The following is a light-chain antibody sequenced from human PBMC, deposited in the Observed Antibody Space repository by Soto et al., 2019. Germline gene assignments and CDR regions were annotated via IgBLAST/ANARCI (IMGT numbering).Light chain of an antibody. CDR3: QQYGGSPRT. V-gene: IGKV3-20*01. J-gene: IGKJ1*01. CDR2: GAS. Sequence: EIVLTQSPGTLSLSPGERATLSCRASQSVSSSYLAWYQQKPGQAPRLLIYGASTRATGIPVRFSGSGSGTDFTLTITRLEPEDFAVYYCQQYGGSPRTFGQGTKVDIK. CDR1: QSVSSSY.